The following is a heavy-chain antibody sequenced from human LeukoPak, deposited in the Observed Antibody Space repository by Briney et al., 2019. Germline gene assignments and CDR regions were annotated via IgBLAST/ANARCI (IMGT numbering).Heavy chain of an antibody. Sequence: GGSLRLPCAASGFTFSSYAMNWVRQAPGKGLEWVWYISSSTTTIYYEDSVNGRFTNSRDSAKNSMFLQMNSLRVENTAVYYCAKIVSAWDGFDYWGQGALVTVSS. CDR3: AKIVSAWDGFDY. CDR2: ISSSTTTI. D-gene: IGHD3-16*02. V-gene: IGHV3-48*04. J-gene: IGHJ4*02. CDR1: GFTFSSYA.